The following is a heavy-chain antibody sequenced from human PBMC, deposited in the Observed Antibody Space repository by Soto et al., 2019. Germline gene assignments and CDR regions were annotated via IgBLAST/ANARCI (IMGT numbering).Heavy chain of an antibody. CDR1: GYTLTELS. CDR3: ATDRLTGDSSGYYPSLDY. CDR2: FDPEDGET. Sequence: GASVKVSCKVSGYTLTELSMHWVRQAPGKGLEWMGGFDPEDGETIYAQKFQGRVTMTEDTSTDTAYMELSSLRSEDTAVYYCATDRLTGDSSGYYPSLDYWGQGTMVTV. J-gene: IGHJ4*02. D-gene: IGHD3-22*01. V-gene: IGHV1-24*01.